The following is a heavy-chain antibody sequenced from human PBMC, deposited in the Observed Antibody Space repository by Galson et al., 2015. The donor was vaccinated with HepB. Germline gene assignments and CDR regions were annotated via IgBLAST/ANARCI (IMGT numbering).Heavy chain of an antibody. Sequence: SLRLSCAASGFTFSYFDMNWVRQAPGRGLEWVSSISSSRTYIYYADSVKGRFTISRDNARNSLYLQMTSLRAEDTAVYYCAKLDSSGYYDYGMDVWGQGTTVTVSS. V-gene: IGHV3-21*01. J-gene: IGHJ6*02. CDR2: ISSSRTYI. D-gene: IGHD3-22*01. CDR1: GFTFSYFD. CDR3: AKLDSSGYYDYGMDV.